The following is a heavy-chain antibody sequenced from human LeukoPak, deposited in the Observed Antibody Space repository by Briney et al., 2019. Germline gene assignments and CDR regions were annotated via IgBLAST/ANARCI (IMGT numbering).Heavy chain of an antibody. Sequence: ASVKVSCKTSGYRFNVYDILWVRQAPGHGLDYVGWISTYTGRANYAQKFQGRVSMITDTSTSTAYLELTNLTSSDTGLYYCARADGPNPGTNGFDGWGLGT. CDR3: ARADGPNPGTNGFDG. D-gene: IGHD2-8*01. V-gene: IGHV1-18*01. CDR2: ISTYTGRA. J-gene: IGHJ3*01. CDR1: GYRFNVYD.